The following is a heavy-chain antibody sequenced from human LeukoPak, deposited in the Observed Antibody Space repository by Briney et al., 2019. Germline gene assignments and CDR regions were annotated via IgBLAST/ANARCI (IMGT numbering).Heavy chain of an antibody. D-gene: IGHD3-10*01. CDR2: IIPIFGTA. J-gene: IGHJ6*02. CDR1: GGTFRSYA. Sequence: SVKVSCKASGGTFRSYAISWVRQAPGQGLEWMGGIIPIFGTANYAQKFQGRVTITADESTSTAYMELSSLRSEDTAVYYCARGFRASDYYGSPQADMDVWGQGTTVTVSS. V-gene: IGHV1-69*13. CDR3: ARGFRASDYYGSPQADMDV.